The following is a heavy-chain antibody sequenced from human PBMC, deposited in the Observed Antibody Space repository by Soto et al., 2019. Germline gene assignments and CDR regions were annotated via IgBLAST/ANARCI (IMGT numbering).Heavy chain of an antibody. J-gene: IGHJ5*02. CDR3: ARGRITMVRGVIVNWFDP. D-gene: IGHD3-10*01. CDR1: GGSISSGGYY. V-gene: IGHV4-31*03. CDR2: IYYSGST. Sequence: QVQLQESGPGLVKPSQTLSLTCTVSGGSISSGGYYWSWIRQHPGKGLEWIGYIYYSGSTYYNPSLKSRVTISVDTCKNQFSLKLSSVTAADTAVYYCARGRITMVRGVIVNWFDPWGQVTLVTVSS.